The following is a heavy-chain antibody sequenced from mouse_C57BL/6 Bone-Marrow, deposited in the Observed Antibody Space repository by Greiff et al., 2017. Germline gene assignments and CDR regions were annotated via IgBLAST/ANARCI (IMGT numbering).Heavy chain of an antibody. V-gene: IGHV5-9*01. CDR2: ISGGGGNT. CDR3: ARRSCPSSYYFDY. J-gene: IGHJ2*01. Sequence: EVQLVESGGGLVKPGGSLKLSCAASGFTFSSYTMSWVRQTPEKRLEWVATISGGGGNTYYPDSVKGRFTISRDNAKNTLYLQMSSLTSEDTALYYCARRSCPSSYYFDYWGQGTTLTVSS. CDR1: GFTFSSYT.